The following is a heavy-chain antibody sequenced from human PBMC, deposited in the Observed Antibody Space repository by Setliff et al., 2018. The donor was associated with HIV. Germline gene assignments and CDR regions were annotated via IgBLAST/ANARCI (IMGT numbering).Heavy chain of an antibody. D-gene: IGHD6-19*01. Sequence: GGSLRLSCATSGFTFSGHWMTWVRKAPGKGLEWVANIMQDGSEKFYVDSVMGRFTISRDNAENSLYLQMNSLRAEDTAVYYCARDGGYSSGWARYAFDIWGQGTMVTVSS. CDR1: GFTFSGHW. J-gene: IGHJ3*02. CDR2: IMQDGSEK. CDR3: ARDGGYSSGWARYAFDI. V-gene: IGHV3-7*01.